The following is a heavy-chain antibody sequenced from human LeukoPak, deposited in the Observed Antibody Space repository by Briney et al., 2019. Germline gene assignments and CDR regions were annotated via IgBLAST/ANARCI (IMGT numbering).Heavy chain of an antibody. D-gene: IGHD2-2*01. J-gene: IGHJ4*02. CDR2: ISGSGGST. V-gene: IGHV3-23*01. Sequence: GGSLRLSCAASGFTFSSYSMNWVRQAPGKGLEWVSAISGSGGSTYYADSVKGRFTISRDNSKNTLYLQMNSLRAEDTAVYYCAKGGGYCSSTSCPHFDYWGQGTLVTVSS. CDR1: GFTFSSYS. CDR3: AKGGGYCSSTSCPHFDY.